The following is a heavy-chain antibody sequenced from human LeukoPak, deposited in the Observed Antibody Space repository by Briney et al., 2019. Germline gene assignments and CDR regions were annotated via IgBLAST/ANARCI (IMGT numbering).Heavy chain of an antibody. CDR1: GGSFSGHY. J-gene: IGHJ3*02. CDR2: INHSGST. D-gene: IGHD3-22*01. V-gene: IGHV4-34*01. CDR3: AGSGYYDSSGYLTNDAFDI. Sequence: SETLSLTCAVYGGSFSGHYWSWIRQPPGKGLEWIGEINHSGSTTYNPSLKSRVTISVDTSKNQFSLKLSSVTAADTAVYYCAGSGYYDSSGYLTNDAFDIWGQGTMVTVSS.